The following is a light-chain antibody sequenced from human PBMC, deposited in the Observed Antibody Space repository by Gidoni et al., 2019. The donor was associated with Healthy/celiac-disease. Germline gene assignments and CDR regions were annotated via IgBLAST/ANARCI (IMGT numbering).Light chain of an antibody. CDR2: NTS. CDR1: QSVSSSY. J-gene: IGKJ2*01. V-gene: IGKV3-20*01. Sequence: EIVLTQSPGTLSLSPGERATLSCRASQSVSSSYLAWYQQKPGQAPRLLIYNTSNRATGIPDRFSGSGSGTDFTLTISRLEPEDFAVYYCQQYGSSSYTFGQXTKLEIK. CDR3: QQYGSSSYT.